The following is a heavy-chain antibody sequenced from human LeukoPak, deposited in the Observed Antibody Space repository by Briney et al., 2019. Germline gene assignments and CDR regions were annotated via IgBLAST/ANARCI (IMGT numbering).Heavy chain of an antibody. V-gene: IGHV4-30-2*01. CDR1: GGSISSGGYY. Sequence: LQTLSLTCTVSGGSISSGGYYWSWIRQPPGKGLEWIGYIYHSGSTYYNPSLKSRVTISVDRSKNQFSLKLSSVTAADTAVYYCARLQNPYYMDVWGKGTTVTVSS. J-gene: IGHJ6*03. CDR2: IYHSGST. D-gene: IGHD1-14*01. CDR3: ARLQNPYYMDV.